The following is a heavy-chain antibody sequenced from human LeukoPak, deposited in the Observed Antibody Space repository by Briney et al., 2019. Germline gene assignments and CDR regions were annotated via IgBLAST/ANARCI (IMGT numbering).Heavy chain of an antibody. CDR1: GGTFSSYA. V-gene: IGHV1-69*01. CDR2: IIPIFGTA. D-gene: IGHD2-2*01. Sequence: SVTVSCKASGGTFSSYAISWVRQARGQGLEWMGGIIPIFGTANYAQKFQGRVTITADESTSTAYMELSSLRSEDTAVYYCARIVTQAYAPEYFQHWGQGTLVTVSS. CDR3: ARIVTQAYAPEYFQH. J-gene: IGHJ1*01.